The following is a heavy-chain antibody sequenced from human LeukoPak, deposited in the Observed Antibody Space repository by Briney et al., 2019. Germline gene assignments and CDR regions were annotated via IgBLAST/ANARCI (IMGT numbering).Heavy chain of an antibody. D-gene: IGHD2-2*01. J-gene: IGHJ3*02. CDR1: GGTFSSYA. CDR2: IIPIFGTA. V-gene: IGHV1-69*13. Sequence: ASVKVSCKPSGGTFSSYAISWVRQAPGQGLEWMGGIIPIFGTANYAQKFQGRVTITADESTSTAYMEPSSLRSEDTAVYYCARVADIVVVPAAPASSAFDIWGQGTMVTVSS. CDR3: ARVADIVVVPAAPASSAFDI.